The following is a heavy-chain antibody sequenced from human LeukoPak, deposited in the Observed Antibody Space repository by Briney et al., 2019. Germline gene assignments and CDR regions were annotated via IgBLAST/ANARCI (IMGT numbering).Heavy chain of an antibody. D-gene: IGHD4-23*01. CDR3: ARVTSGVTPDY. Sequence: SETLSLTCTVSGGSISSGDYYWSWIRRPPGKGLEWIGYIYYSGSTYYNPSLKSRVTISVDTSKNQFSLKLSSVTAADTAVYYCARVTSGVTPDYWGQGTLVTVSS. V-gene: IGHV4-30-4*08. CDR2: IYYSGST. CDR1: GGSISSGDYY. J-gene: IGHJ4*02.